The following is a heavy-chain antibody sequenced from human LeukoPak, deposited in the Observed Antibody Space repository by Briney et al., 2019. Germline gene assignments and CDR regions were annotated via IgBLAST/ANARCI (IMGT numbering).Heavy chain of an antibody. D-gene: IGHD3-3*01. J-gene: IGHJ4*02. CDR2: ISGSGGST. CDR3: AKDPSDFWSGYYSSTSPHLYFDY. CDR1: GFTFSSYA. Sequence: PGGSLRLSCAASGFTFSSYAMSWVRQAPGKGLEWVSAISGSGGSTYYADSVKGRFTISRDNSKNTLYLQMNSLRAEDTAVYYCAKDPSDFWSGYYSSTSPHLYFDYWGQGTLVTVSS. V-gene: IGHV3-23*01.